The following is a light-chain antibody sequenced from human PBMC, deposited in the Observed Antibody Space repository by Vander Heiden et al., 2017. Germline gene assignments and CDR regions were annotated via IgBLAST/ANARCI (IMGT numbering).Light chain of an antibody. V-gene: IGKV3-11*01. CDR3: QHRGTWPLS. CDR1: QSVNNV. Sequence: EIVLTQSPASLSVSPGESATLSCRASQSVNNVLVWYQQKPGQAPRLLIHGASTRATGISPRFRGSGSGTDFTLTISSLEAEDSAVYYCQHRGTWPLSFGGGTRVEI. J-gene: IGKJ4*02. CDR2: GAS.